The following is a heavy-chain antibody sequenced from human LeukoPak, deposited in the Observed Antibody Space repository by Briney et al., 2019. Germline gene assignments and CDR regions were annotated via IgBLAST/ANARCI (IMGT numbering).Heavy chain of an antibody. CDR3: AALQEPTTLNAFDI. Sequence: GASVKVSCKASGFTFTSSAMQWVRQARGQRLEWIGWIVVGSGNTNYAQKFQERVTITRDMSTSTAYMELSSLRSEDTAVYYCAALQEPTTLNAFDIWGQGTTVTVSS. V-gene: IGHV1-58*02. CDR1: GFTFTSSA. J-gene: IGHJ3*02. D-gene: IGHD1-14*01. CDR2: IVVGSGNT.